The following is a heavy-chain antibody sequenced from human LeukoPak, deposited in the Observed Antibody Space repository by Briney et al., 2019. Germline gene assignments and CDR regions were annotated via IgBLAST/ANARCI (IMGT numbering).Heavy chain of an antibody. V-gene: IGHV4-59*05. CDR3: VRVKIQLWLLYP. CDR2: IYYSGST. D-gene: IGHD5-18*01. Sequence: SETLSLTCALSGGSITDYFYNWVRQPPGKGLEWIGSIYYSGSTYYNPSLKSRVTISVDTSKNQFSLKLSSVTAADTAVYYCVRVKIQLWLLYPWGQGTMVTVSS. J-gene: IGHJ3*01. CDR1: GGSITDYF.